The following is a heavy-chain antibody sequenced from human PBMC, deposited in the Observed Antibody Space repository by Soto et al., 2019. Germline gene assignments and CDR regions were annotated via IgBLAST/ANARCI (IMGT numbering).Heavy chain of an antibody. CDR2: IIPIFGTA. V-gene: IGHV1-69*01. J-gene: IGHJ4*02. D-gene: IGHD6-13*01. Sequence: QVQLVQSGAEVKKPGSSVKVSCKASGGTFSSYAISWVRQAPGQGLEWMGGIIPIFGTANYAQKFQGRVTITADEAKSTAYMALSSLRSADTAVYYCAGVDAGAGTDSPFDYWGQGTLVTVSS. CDR3: AGVDAGAGTDSPFDY. CDR1: GGTFSSYA.